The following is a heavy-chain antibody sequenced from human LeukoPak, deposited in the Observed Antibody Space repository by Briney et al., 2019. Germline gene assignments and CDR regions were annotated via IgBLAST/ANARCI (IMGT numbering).Heavy chain of an antibody. CDR2: IYYTGST. D-gene: IGHD3-10*02. V-gene: IGHV4-59*01. CDR3: ARLQLITMSGPDYWYFDL. CDR1: GDSISSYY. Sequence: PSETLSLTCTVSGDSISSYYWSWLRQPPEKGLEWIGYIYYTGSTNYNPSLKSRVTISLDTYKTQFSLKMNSVTAADTAIYYCARLQLITMSGPDYWYFDLWDRGTLVTVPS. J-gene: IGHJ2*01.